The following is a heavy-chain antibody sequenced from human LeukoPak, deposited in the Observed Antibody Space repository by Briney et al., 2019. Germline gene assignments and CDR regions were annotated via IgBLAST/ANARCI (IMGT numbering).Heavy chain of an antibody. CDR3: ARDGVMRAAAGTCGGFDY. V-gene: IGHV3-21*01. J-gene: IGHJ4*02. CDR2: ISGSGTNT. CDR1: GFTFSSFW. D-gene: IGHD6-13*01. Sequence: GGSLRLSCAASGFTFSSFWMNWVRQAPGKGLEWVSTISGSGTNTDYADSVKGRFTISRDNAKNTLYLQMNSLRAEDTAVYYCARDGVMRAAAGTCGGFDYWGQGTLVTVSS.